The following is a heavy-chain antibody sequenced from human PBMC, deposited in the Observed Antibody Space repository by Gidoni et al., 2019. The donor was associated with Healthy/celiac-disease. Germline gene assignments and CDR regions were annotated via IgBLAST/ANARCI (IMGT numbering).Heavy chain of an antibody. D-gene: IGHD6-19*01. CDR2: IIPILGIA. CDR1: GGTFSSYA. CDR3: ARDSPYSSGWYYYYYGMDV. V-gene: IGHV1-69*04. Sequence: QVQLVQSGAEVKKPGSSVKVSCKASGGTFSSYAISWVRQAPGQGLEWMGRIIPILGIANYAQKFQGRVTITADKSTSTAYMELSSLRSEDTAVYYCARDSPYSSGWYYYYYGMDVWGQGTTVTVSS. J-gene: IGHJ6*02.